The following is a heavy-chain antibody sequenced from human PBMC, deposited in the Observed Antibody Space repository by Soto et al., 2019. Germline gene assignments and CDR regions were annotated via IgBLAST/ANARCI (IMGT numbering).Heavy chain of an antibody. V-gene: IGHV4-39*01. J-gene: IGHJ5*02. D-gene: IGHD2-2*01. CDR2: IYYSGST. CDR3: ARDLGYCSSTSCYEGWFDP. CDR1: GGSISSSSYY. Sequence: SETLSLTCTVSGGSISSSSYYWGWIRQPPGKGLEWIGSIYYSGSTYYNPSLKSRVTISVDTSKNQFSLKLSSVTAADTAVYYCARDLGYCSSTSCYEGWFDPWGQGTLVTVS.